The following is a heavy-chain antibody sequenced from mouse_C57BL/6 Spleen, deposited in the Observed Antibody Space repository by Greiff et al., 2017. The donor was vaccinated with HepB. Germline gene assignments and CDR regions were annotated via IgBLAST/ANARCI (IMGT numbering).Heavy chain of an antibody. CDR2: IDPSDSET. D-gene: IGHD1-1*01. J-gene: IGHJ1*03. V-gene: IGHV1-52*01. CDR1: GYTFTSYW. Sequence: QVQLQQPGAELVRPGSSVKLSCKASGYTFTSYWMHWVKQRPIQGLEWIGNIDPSDSETHYNQKFKDKATLTVDKSSSTAYMQLSSLTSEDSAVYYGARDYGSSWYFDVWGTGTTVTVSS. CDR3: ARDYGSSWYFDV.